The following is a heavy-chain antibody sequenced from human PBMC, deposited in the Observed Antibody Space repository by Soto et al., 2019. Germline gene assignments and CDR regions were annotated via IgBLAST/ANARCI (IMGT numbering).Heavy chain of an antibody. J-gene: IGHJ2*01. V-gene: IGHV4-31*03. CDR1: GGSISSGGYY. CDR2: IYYSGST. Sequence: QVQLQESGPGLVKPSQTLSLTCTVSGGSISSGGYYWSWIRQHPGKGLEWIGYIYYSGSTYYNPSLKRRVTLSVDTSKNQFSLKLSSVTAADTAVYYCARAKAGPWYFDLWGRGTLVTVSS. CDR3: ARAKAGPWYFDL.